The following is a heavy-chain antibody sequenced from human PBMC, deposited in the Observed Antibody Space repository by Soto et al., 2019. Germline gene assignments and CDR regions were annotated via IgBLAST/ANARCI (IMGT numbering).Heavy chain of an antibody. J-gene: IGHJ5*02. CDR1: GDSVSSNSAA. D-gene: IGHD6-19*01. CDR3: ARSIAVAKANWFDP. V-gene: IGHV6-1*01. CDR2: TYYRSKWYN. Sequence: PSQPLSLTCAISGDSVSSNSAAWNWIRQSPSRGLEWLGRTYYRSKWYNDYAVSVKSRITINPNTSKNQFSLQLNSVTPEDTAVYYCARSIAVAKANWFDPWGQGTLVTV.